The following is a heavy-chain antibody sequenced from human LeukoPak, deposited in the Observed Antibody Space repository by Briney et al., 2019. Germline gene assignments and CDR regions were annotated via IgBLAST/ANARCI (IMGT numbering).Heavy chain of an antibody. V-gene: IGHV3-23*01. Sequence: GSLRLSCAGSGITFHSYAMSWVRQAPGKGLEWVSGLSGSGGSTYYADSVKGRFTISRDNSKNKVYLQMNSLRAEDTAVYYCAIRGAITVPWGQGTLVTVSS. D-gene: IGHD2-21*01. CDR3: AIRGAITVP. CDR1: GITFHSYA. J-gene: IGHJ5*02. CDR2: LSGSGGST.